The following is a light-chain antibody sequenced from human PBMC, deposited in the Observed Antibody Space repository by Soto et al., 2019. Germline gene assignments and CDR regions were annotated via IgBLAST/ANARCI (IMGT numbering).Light chain of an antibody. Sequence: DMQMTQSPSTLSASVGDRVTITCRASQSINNWLAWYQLKPGKAPKLLIYDASTLQSGVPSSFSGSGSGTEFTLTISSLQPDDFATYYCQRYATYSPTFGQGTKVDIK. CDR2: DAS. J-gene: IGKJ1*01. V-gene: IGKV1-5*01. CDR3: QRYATYSPT. CDR1: QSINNW.